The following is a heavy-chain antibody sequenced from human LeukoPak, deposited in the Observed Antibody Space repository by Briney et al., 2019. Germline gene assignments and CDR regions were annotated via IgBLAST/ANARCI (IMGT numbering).Heavy chain of an antibody. D-gene: IGHD4-17*01. CDR2: ISSYSSYI. V-gene: IGHV3-21*01. J-gene: IGHJ4*02. CDR3: ARDRSNGDYAFDY. CDR1: EFTFSSYD. Sequence: GGPLRLSCAASEFTFSSYDMNWVRQAPGKGLEWVSSISSYSSYIYYADSVKGRFTISRDNAKNSLYPQMNSLRAEDTAVYYCARDRSNGDYAFDYWGQGALVTVSS.